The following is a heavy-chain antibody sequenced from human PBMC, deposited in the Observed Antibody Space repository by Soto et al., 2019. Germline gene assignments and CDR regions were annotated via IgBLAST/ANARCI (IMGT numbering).Heavy chain of an antibody. V-gene: IGHV1-69*12. CDR2: IIPFFDTT. CDR3: ARLDYYYGMDV. Sequence: QVQLVQSGAAVKKPGTSVKVSCKASGGTFSSYDINWVRQAPGQGLEWMGRIIPFFDTTKYAQKFQGRVTITADESTSTVYMELSSLKSEDTAVYYCARLDYYYGMDVWGQGTTVTVSS. J-gene: IGHJ6*02. CDR1: GGTFSSYD.